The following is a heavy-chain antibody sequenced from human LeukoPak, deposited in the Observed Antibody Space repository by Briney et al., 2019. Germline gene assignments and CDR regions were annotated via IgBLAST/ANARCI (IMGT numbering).Heavy chain of an antibody. CDR3: ARAQAYSGRIFDF. D-gene: IGHD1-26*01. CDR2: RFYRSKWYN. V-gene: IGHV6-1*01. Sequence: TLALTCAISGDCVSTNSAAWNWIRQSPSRGLEWLGRRFYRSKWYNEYAVSVKSRITINPDTSKNQFSLQLNSVTPEDTAVYYCARAQAYSGRIFDFWGQGTLVTVS. J-gene: IGHJ4*02. CDR1: GDCVSTNSAA.